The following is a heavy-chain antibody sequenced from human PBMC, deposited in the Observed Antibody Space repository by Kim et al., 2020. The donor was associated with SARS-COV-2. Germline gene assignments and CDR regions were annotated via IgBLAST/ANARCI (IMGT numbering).Heavy chain of an antibody. CDR3: ARTSRPWVEVDTYYYYYMDV. V-gene: IGHV3-11*06. Sequence: RFTISRDNAKNSLYLQMNSLRAEDTAVYYCARTSRPWVEVDTYYYYYMDVWGKGTTVTVSS. D-gene: IGHD2-15*01. J-gene: IGHJ6*03.